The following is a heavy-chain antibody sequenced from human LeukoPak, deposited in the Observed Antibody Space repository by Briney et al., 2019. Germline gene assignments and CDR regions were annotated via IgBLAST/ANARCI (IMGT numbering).Heavy chain of an antibody. Sequence: GGSLRLSCAASGFSFSSYAMSWVRQAPGKGLEWVSAISGSGGSTYYADSVKGRFTISRDNSKNTLYLQMNSLRAEDTAVYYCAKDLDYGDYGDYWGQGTLVTVSS. J-gene: IGHJ4*02. V-gene: IGHV3-23*01. CDR3: AKDLDYGDYGDY. D-gene: IGHD4-17*01. CDR1: GFSFSSYA. CDR2: ISGSGGST.